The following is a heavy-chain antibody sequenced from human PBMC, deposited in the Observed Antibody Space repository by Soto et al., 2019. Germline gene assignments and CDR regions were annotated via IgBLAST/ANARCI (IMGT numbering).Heavy chain of an antibody. J-gene: IGHJ3*02. D-gene: IGHD2-15*01. CDR3: ARGQLANEPPVVVVAAKPASSFDI. CDR2: INHSGST. Sequence: PSETLSLTCAVYGGSFSGYYWSWIRQPPGKGLEWIGEINHSGSTNYNPSLKSRVTISVDTSKNQFSLKLSSVTAADTAVYYCARGQLANEPPVVVVAAKPASSFDIWGQGTMVTVSS. CDR1: GGSFSGYY. V-gene: IGHV4-34*01.